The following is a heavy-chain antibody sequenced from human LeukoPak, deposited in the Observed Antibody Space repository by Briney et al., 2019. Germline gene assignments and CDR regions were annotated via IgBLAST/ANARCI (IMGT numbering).Heavy chain of an antibody. CDR1: GGSFSGYY. CDR2: IYYSGST. CDR3: ARRSPETAMAP. Sequence: PSETLSLTCAVYGGSFSGYYWSWIRQPPGKGLEWNGYIYYSGSTNYNPSLKSRVTISVDTSKNQFSLKLSSVTAADTAVYYCARRSPETAMAPWGQGTLVTVSS. V-gene: IGHV4-59*08. D-gene: IGHD5-18*01. J-gene: IGHJ5*02.